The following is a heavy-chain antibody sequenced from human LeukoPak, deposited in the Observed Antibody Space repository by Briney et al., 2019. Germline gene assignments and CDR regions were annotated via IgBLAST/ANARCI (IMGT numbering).Heavy chain of an antibody. CDR2: IYYSGST. CDR1: GGSISSSSNY. J-gene: IGHJ4*02. CDR3: ARQIPATMIGLPHQFDY. Sequence: PSETLSLTCTASGGSISSSSNYWDWIRQPPGEGLEWIGSIYYSGSTYYNPSLKSRVTISVDTSKNQFSLKLSSVTAADTAVYYCARQIPATMIGLPHQFDYWGQGTLVTVSS. V-gene: IGHV4-39*01. D-gene: IGHD3-22*01.